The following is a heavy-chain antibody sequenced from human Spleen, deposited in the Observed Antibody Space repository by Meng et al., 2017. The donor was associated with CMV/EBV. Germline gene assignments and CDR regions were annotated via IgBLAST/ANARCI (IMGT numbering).Heavy chain of an antibody. J-gene: IGHJ4*02. Sequence: ISGDSVSSNRSAWHCIRQSPSRGLEWLGRTYYRSKWYNDYAVSVKSRITINPDTSKNQFSLQLNSVTPEDTAVYYCARDGGPRGLDYWGQGTLVTVSS. D-gene: IGHD3-16*01. CDR2: TYYRSKWYN. CDR1: GDSVSSNRSA. V-gene: IGHV6-1*01. CDR3: ARDGGPRGLDY.